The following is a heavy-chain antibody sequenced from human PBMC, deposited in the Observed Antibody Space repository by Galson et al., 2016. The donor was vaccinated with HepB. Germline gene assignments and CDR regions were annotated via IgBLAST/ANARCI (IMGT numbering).Heavy chain of an antibody. Sequence: SVKVSCQAPGDTFSTYGINWMRQAPGQGLEWMGGIIPKFGTPNYAQKFQGRVTITADESTSTAHMALSSLRSEDTAMYYCTTGYTNTWYADTFDFWGPGTLVTVSS. D-gene: IGHD2-2*02. CDR3: TTGYTNTWYADTFDF. J-gene: IGHJ4*02. CDR1: GDTFSTYG. CDR2: IIPKFGTP. V-gene: IGHV1-69*13.